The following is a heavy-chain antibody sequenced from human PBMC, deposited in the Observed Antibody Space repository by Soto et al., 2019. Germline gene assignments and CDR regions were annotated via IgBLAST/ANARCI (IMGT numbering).Heavy chain of an antibody. CDR2: VYYDGDA. CDR3: ARIAFYNGSSRSDL. V-gene: IGHV4-39*01. Sequence: LQESGPGLVKTSETVSLTCSAPGGSIRNMKYYWGWVRQPPGKGLEWVGSVYYDGDAYYSPTLRSRASISVDTSKNQFSLRLTSVTTKDTAVYYCARIAFYNGSSRSDLWGQGSLVTVS. D-gene: IGHD1-1*01. J-gene: IGHJ4*02. CDR1: GGSIRNMKYY.